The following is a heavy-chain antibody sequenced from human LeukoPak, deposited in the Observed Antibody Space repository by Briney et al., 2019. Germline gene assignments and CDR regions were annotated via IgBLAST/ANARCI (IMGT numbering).Heavy chain of an antibody. D-gene: IGHD5-12*01. Sequence: GASVKVSCKASGYTFTSYGISWVRQAPGQGLEWMGWISAYNGNTNYAQKLQGRVTMTTDTSTSTAYMELRSLRSDDTAVYYCARAPSGYDFGGYYYYYYMDVWGKGTTVTVSS. CDR3: ARAPSGYDFGGYYYYYYMDV. CDR1: GYTFTSYG. J-gene: IGHJ6*03. CDR2: ISAYNGNT. V-gene: IGHV1-18*01.